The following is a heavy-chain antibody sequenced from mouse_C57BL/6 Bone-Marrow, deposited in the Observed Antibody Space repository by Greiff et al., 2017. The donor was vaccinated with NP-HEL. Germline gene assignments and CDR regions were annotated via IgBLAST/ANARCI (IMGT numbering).Heavy chain of an antibody. D-gene: IGHD2-3*01. CDR2: INPYNGGT. CDR3: ARDDGYYGLDY. V-gene: IGHV1-19*01. Sequence: EVQLQQSGPVLVKPGASVKMSCKASGYTFTDYYMNWVKQSHGKSLEWIGGINPYNGGTSYNQKFKGKATLTVDKSSSTAYMELNSLTSEDSAVYYCARDDGYYGLDYWGQGTTLTVSS. J-gene: IGHJ2*01. CDR1: GYTFTDYY.